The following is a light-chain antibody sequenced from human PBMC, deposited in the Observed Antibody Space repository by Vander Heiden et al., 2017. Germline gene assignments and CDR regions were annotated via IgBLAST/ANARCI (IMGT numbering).Light chain of an antibody. CDR3: QQYNSYSHYT. Sequence: DIQMTQSPSTLSASVGDRVTITCRASQNINSWLAWYQQKPGKAPKLLIYKTSSLESGVPSRFSGSGSGTEFTLTISSLQPDDFATYYCQQYNSYSHYTFGPGTKLEIK. V-gene: IGKV1-5*03. CDR1: QNINSW. J-gene: IGKJ2*01. CDR2: KTS.